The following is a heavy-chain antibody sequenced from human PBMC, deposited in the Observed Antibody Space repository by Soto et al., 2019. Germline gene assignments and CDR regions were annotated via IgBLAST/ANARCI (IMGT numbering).Heavy chain of an antibody. CDR1: GGTFSSYA. V-gene: IGHV1-69*06. Sequence: SVKVSCKASGGTFSSYAISWVRQAPGQGLEWMGGIIPIFGTANYAQKFQGRVTITADKSTSTAYMELSSLRYEDTAVYYCARSPKYVWPQGYAFDIWGQGTMVTVSS. D-gene: IGHD3-16*01. J-gene: IGHJ3*02. CDR2: IIPIFGTA. CDR3: ARSPKYVWPQGYAFDI.